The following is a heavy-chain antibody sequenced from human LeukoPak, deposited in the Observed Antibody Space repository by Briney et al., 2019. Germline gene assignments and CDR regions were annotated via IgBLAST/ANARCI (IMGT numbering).Heavy chain of an antibody. CDR1: GFTFTYYG. CDR3: ARDEEMATIFAREYYFDY. V-gene: IGHV3-23*01. J-gene: IGHJ4*02. Sequence: GGSLRLSCAASGFTFTYYGMSWVRQAPGKGLEWVSTISHSGDSTYYADSVKGRFTISRDNSKNSLYLQMNSLRAEDTAVYYCARDEEMATIFAREYYFDYWGQGTLVTVSS. D-gene: IGHD5-24*01. CDR2: ISHSGDST.